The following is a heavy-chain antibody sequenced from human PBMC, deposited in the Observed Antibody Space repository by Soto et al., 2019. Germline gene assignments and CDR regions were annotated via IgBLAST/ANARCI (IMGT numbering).Heavy chain of an antibody. V-gene: IGHV3-15*01. CDR3: TPSNSSGYFDFDYY. CDR2: IKSKTDGGTT. CDR1: GFTFSNAW. D-gene: IGHD3-22*01. J-gene: IGHJ4*02. Sequence: GGSLRLSCVASGFTFSNAWMSWVRKAPGKGLEWVGRIKSKTDGGTTDYAAPVKGRFTISRDDSKNTLYLQMNSLKTEDTAVYYCTPSNSSGYFDFDYYWGQGTPAPVYS.